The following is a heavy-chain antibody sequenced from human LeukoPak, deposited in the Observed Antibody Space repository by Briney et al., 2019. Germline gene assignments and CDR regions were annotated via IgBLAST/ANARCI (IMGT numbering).Heavy chain of an antibody. V-gene: IGHV1-69*04. J-gene: IGHJ4*02. CDR3: ARDSTRAYTVINQTGVDY. D-gene: IGHD2-2*02. CDR1: GGTFSSYA. CDR2: IIPILGIA. Sequence: SVKVSCKASGGTFSSYAISWVRQAPGQGLEWMGRIIPILGIANYAQKFQGRVTITADKSTSTAYMELSSLRSEDTAVYYCARDSTRAYTVINQTGVDYWGQGTLVTVSS.